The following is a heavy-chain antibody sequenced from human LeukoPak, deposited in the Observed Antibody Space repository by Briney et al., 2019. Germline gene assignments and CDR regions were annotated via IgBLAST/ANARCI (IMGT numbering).Heavy chain of an antibody. CDR1: GFTFSSYW. Sequence: GGSLRLSRAASGFTFSSYWMHWARQALGKGLVWVSRINSGGSSTSYADCVKARFTISRDNAKNTLYLQMNSLRAEDTAVYSCARGILPDLPIGDAFDIWGQGTMVTVSS. D-gene: IGHD2/OR15-2a*01. CDR2: INSGGSST. V-gene: IGHV3-74*01. CDR3: ARGILPDLPIGDAFDI. J-gene: IGHJ3*02.